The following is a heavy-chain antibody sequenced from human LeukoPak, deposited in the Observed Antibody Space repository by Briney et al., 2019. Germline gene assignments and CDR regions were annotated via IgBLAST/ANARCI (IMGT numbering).Heavy chain of an antibody. J-gene: IGHJ6*03. D-gene: IGHD3-9*01. Sequence: SVKVSCKASGGTFSSYAISWVRQAPGQGLEWMGGIIPIFGTANYAQKFQGRVTITTDESTSPAYMELSSLRSEDTAVYYCARAEAGYDILTGYPPYYYYYMDVWGKGTTVTVSS. CDR3: ARAEAGYDILTGYPPYYYYYMDV. CDR2: IIPIFGTA. CDR1: GGTFSSYA. V-gene: IGHV1-69*05.